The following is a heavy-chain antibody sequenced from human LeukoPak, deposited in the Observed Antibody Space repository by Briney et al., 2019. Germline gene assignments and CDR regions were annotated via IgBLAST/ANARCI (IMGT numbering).Heavy chain of an antibody. J-gene: IGHJ4*02. Sequence: PSETLSLTCTVSGGSISSGDYYWSWIRQPPGKGLEWIGYTYYSGSTNYNPSLKSRVTISVDTSKNQFSLKLSSVTAADTAVYYCARDLYQQSGSGSYPHYFDYWGQGTLVTVSS. CDR3: ARDLYQQSGSGSYPHYFDY. CDR1: GGSISSGDYY. CDR2: TYYSGST. D-gene: IGHD3-10*01. V-gene: IGHV4-61*08.